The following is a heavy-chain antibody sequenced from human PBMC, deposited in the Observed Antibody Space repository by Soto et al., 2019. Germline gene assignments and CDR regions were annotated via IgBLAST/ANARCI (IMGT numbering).Heavy chain of an antibody. J-gene: IGHJ4*02. CDR2: ISAYNGNT. D-gene: IGHD6-13*01. CDR3: ARDHSSSWYTAVVTAIYGQFIY. Sequence: GASVKVSCKASGYTFTSYGISWVRQAPGQGLEWMGWISAYNGNTNYAQKLQGRVTMTTDTSTSTAYMELRSLRSDDTAVYYCARDHSSSWYTAVVTAIYGQFIYWGQGTLVTVSS. CDR1: GYTFTSYG. V-gene: IGHV1-18*01.